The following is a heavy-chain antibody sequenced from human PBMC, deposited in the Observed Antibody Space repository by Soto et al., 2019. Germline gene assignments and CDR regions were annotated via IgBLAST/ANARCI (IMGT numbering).Heavy chain of an antibody. J-gene: IGHJ6*02. CDR3: ARAYSGRLPRRADYYYAMDV. CDR1: GFTLSAYD. CDR2: LGAADDP. Sequence: PGGSLRLSCAASGFTLSAYDMHWVRQAEGKGLEWVSALGAADDPYYLVSVKGRFTISRENAKNSLYLQMNNLRAGDTAVYYCARAYSGRLPRRADYYYAMDVWGPGTTVTVS. V-gene: IGHV3-13*05. D-gene: IGHD2-15*01.